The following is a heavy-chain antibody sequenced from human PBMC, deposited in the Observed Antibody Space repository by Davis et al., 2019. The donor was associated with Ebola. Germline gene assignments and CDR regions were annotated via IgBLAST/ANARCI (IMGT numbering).Heavy chain of an antibody. J-gene: IGHJ4*02. CDR2: IWYDGSNK. V-gene: IGHV3-33*01. Sequence: GGSLRLSCAASGFTFSSYGMHWVRQDPGKGLEWVAVIWYDGSNKYYADSVKGRFTISRDNSKNTLYLQMNSLRAEDTAVYYCARDKRWYSGSYYFDYWGQGTLVTVSS. CDR3: ARDKRWYSGSYYFDY. D-gene: IGHD1-26*01. CDR1: GFTFSSYG.